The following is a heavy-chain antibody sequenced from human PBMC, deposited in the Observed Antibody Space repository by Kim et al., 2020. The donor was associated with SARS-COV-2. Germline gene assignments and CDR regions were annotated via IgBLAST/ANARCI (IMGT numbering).Heavy chain of an antibody. V-gene: IGHV3-74*01. Sequence: PDSGKGRFTISRDNAKNTLYLQINSLRAEDTAVYYCARRQFSSGWYYFDYWGQGTLVTVSS. J-gene: IGHJ4*02. D-gene: IGHD6-19*01. CDR3: ARRQFSSGWYYFDY.